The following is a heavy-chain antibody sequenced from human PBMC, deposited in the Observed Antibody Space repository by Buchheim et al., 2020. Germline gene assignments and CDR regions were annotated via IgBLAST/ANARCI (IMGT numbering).Heavy chain of an antibody. CDR2: IYSGGST. D-gene: IGHD6-19*01. V-gene: IGHV3-66*01. CDR3: ARARRRIAVAGYFDY. Sequence: EVQLVESGGGLVQPGGSLRLSCAASGFTVSSNYMSWVRQAPGKGLEWVSVIYSGGSTYYADSVKGRFTISIDNSKNTLYLQMNSLRAEDTAVYYCARARRRIAVAGYFDYWGQGTL. J-gene: IGHJ4*02. CDR1: GFTVSSNY.